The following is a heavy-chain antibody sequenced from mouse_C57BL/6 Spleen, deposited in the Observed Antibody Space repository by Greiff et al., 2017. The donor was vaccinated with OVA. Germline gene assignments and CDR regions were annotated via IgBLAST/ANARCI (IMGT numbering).Heavy chain of an antibody. V-gene: IGHV3-6*01. J-gene: IGHJ1*03. Sequence: EVQRVESGPGLVKPSQSLSLTCSVTGYSITSGYYWNWIRQFPGNKLEWMGYISYDGSNNYNPSLKNRISITRDTSKNQFFLKLNSVTTEDTATYYCARVGLRLWYFDVWGTGTTVTVSS. D-gene: IGHD2-4*01. CDR2: ISYDGSN. CDR3: ARVGLRLWYFDV. CDR1: GYSITSGYY.